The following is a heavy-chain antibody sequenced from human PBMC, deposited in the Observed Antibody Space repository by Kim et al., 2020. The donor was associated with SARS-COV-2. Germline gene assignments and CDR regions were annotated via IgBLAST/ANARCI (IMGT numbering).Heavy chain of an antibody. CDR3: ARPGYGSGSYGY. Sequence: GWSLRLSCAASGFTFSGYSMNWVRQAPGKGLEWVSYISSSGSTIYYADSVKGRFTISRDNAKNSLYLQMNSLRDEDTAIYYCARPGYGSGSYGYWGQGTLVTVSS. CDR2: ISSSGSTI. J-gene: IGHJ4*02. CDR1: GFTFSGYS. D-gene: IGHD3-10*01. V-gene: IGHV3-48*02.